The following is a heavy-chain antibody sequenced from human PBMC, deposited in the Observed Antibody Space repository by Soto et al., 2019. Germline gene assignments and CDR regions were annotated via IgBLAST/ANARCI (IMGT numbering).Heavy chain of an antibody. CDR3: ARAYGGNPALFDP. J-gene: IGHJ5*02. CDR1: GFTVSSDY. V-gene: IGHV3-53*01. D-gene: IGHD4-17*01. CDR2: IYTGGST. Sequence: EVQLVESGGGLIQPGGSLRLSCAASGFTVSSDYMSWVRQAPGKGLEWVSVIYTGGSTYYADSVKGRFTFSRDNSKNTLYLHMNSLRAEDTAVDYCARAYGGNPALFDPWGQGTLVTVSS.